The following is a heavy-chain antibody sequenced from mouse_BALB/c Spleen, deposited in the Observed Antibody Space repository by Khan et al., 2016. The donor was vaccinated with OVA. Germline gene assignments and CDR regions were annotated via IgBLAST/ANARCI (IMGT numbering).Heavy chain of an antibody. CDR2: MIYSGNT. Sequence: EVKLVVSGPSFVKPSQTLSLTCSVTGDSITSGYWSWIRKFPGNKLEYMGYMIYSGNTYYNPSLKSRISITRHTSKNQYYLQLNYVTTEDTATFYCARTTYRYAFAYWGQGTLVTVSA. CDR3: ARTTYRYAFAY. V-gene: IGHV3-8*02. CDR1: GDSITSGY. D-gene: IGHD2-14*01. J-gene: IGHJ3*01.